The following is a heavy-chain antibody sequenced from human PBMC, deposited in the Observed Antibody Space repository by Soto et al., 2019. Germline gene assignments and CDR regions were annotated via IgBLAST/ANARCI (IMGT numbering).Heavy chain of an antibody. CDR2: INHSGST. CDR3: ARRDYGMDV. V-gene: IGHV4-34*01. J-gene: IGHJ6*02. Sequence: QVQLQQWGAGVLKPSETLSLSCALYDGAFSGYYWSWIRQPPGKGLEWIGEINHSGSTNYNPSLKSRVAMSIDTSKSLFSLRVTYMTVADTAVYYCARRDYGMDVWGQGTTVSVSS. CDR1: DGAFSGYY.